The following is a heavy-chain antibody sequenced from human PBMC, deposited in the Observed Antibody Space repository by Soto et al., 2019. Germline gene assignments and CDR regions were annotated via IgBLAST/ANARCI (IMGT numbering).Heavy chain of an antibody. CDR2: ISSYKGNT. D-gene: IGHD2-2*01. CDR1: GYTLSSHG. CDR3: ARDRGVMIPSVTYGMDV. Sequence: QVQLVQSGAEVQKPGASVKVSCKASGYTLSSHGFCWVRQAPGQGLEWMGWISSYKGNTRYAQKFQGRVTMTKDTSTSTGNMELRDLRSDNTATYYCARDRGVMIPSVTYGMDVWGQGTTVTVSS. V-gene: IGHV1-18*01. J-gene: IGHJ6*02.